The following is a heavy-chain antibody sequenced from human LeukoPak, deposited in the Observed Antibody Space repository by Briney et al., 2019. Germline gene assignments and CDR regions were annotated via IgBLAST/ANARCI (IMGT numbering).Heavy chain of an antibody. V-gene: IGHV1-46*01. J-gene: IGHJ4*02. D-gene: IGHD3-22*01. CDR3: ARDSSDPNGIDY. CDR1: GYTFTSYY. CDR2: INPSGGST. Sequence: ASVKVSCKASGYTFTSYYMHWVRQAPGQGLEWMGIINPSGGSTSYAQKFQGRATMTRDTSTSTVYMELSSLRSEDTAVYYCARDSSDPNGIDYWGQGTLVTVSS.